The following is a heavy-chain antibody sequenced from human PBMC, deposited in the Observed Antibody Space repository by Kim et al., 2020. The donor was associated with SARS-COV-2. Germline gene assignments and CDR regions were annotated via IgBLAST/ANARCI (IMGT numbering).Heavy chain of an antibody. Sequence: SETLSLTCTVSGYSISSGYYWGWIRQPPGKGLEWIGSIYHSGSTYYNPSLKSRVTISVDTSKNQFSLKLSSVTAADTAVYYCASRIAARPLWGQGTLVTVSS. J-gene: IGHJ4*02. CDR1: GYSISSGYY. V-gene: IGHV4-38-2*02. CDR3: ASRIAARPL. D-gene: IGHD6-6*01. CDR2: IYHSGST.